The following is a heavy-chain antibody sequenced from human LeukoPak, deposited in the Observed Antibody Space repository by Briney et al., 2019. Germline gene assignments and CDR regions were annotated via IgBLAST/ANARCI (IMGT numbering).Heavy chain of an antibody. J-gene: IGHJ4*02. Sequence: GRSLRLSCGASGFTFNNYGMLWVRQAPGKGLDWVAFIRYDGTSEYYADSVKGRFTISRDNSKNTLFLQMNSVRPEDTALYYCVKDNPLDYWGQGTLVIVSS. CDR2: IRYDGTSE. CDR1: GFTFNNYG. V-gene: IGHV3-30*02. D-gene: IGHD1-14*01. CDR3: VKDNPLDY.